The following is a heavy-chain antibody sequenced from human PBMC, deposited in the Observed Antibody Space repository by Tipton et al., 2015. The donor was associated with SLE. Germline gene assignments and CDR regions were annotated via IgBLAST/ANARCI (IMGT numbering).Heavy chain of an antibody. Sequence: TLSLTCTVSGGSISRHYWSWIRQPPGKGLEWIGYISYSETTNYNPSLKSRVTLSVDTSKNQFSLQLRSVTAADTAVYYCAGAWQGYCSGGTCYVLDYWGQGTLVTVSS. CDR1: GGSISRHY. V-gene: IGHV4-59*11. CDR2: ISYSETT. J-gene: IGHJ4*02. D-gene: IGHD2-15*01. CDR3: AGAWQGYCSGGTCYVLDY.